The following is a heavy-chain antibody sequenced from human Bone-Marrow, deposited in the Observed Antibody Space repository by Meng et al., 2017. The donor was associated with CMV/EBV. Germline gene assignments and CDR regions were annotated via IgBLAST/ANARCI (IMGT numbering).Heavy chain of an antibody. CDR2: IYSGGST. J-gene: IGHJ4*02. Sequence: GGSLRLSCAASGFTFSSYAMSWVRQAPGKGLEWVSVIYSGGSTYYADSVKGRFTISRDNSKNTLYLRMNSLRAEDTAVYYCASSPPTSWLLTSYYFDYWGQGTLVTVSS. CDR1: GFTFSSYA. D-gene: IGHD2-2*01. V-gene: IGHV3-23*03. CDR3: ASSPPTSWLLTSYYFDY.